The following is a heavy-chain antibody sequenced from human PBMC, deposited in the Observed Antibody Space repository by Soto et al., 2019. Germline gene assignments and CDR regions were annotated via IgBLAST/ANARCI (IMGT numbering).Heavy chain of an antibody. Sequence: PGGSLRLSCAASGFTFGASALQWVRQASGKGLEWLGRIGSRGESYATTYDVSVKGRFTISRDDSKKTAYLQMNSLRAEDTALYYCAKDKEYTYGPFEYWGQGTLVTVSS. J-gene: IGHJ4*02. CDR1: GFTFGASA. D-gene: IGHD5-18*01. V-gene: IGHV3-73*01. CDR2: IGSRGESYAT. CDR3: AKDKEYTYGPFEY.